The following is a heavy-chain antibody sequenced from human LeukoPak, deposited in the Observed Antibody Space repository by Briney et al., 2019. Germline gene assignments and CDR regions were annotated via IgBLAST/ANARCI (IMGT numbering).Heavy chain of an antibody. CDR2: ISAYNGNT. D-gene: IGHD2-2*01. CDR1: GYTFTSYG. CDR3: ARNIVVVPAATITGTYDY. J-gene: IGHJ4*02. Sequence: EASVKFSCKASGYTFTSYGISWARQAPGQGLEWMGWISAYNGNTNYAQKLQGRVTMTTDTSTSTAYMELRSLRSDDTAVYYCARNIVVVPAATITGTYDYWGQGTLVTVSS. V-gene: IGHV1-18*01.